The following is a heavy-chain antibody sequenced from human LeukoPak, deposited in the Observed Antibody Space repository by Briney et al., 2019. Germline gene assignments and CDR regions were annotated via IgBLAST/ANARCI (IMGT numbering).Heavy chain of an antibody. Sequence: PGGSLRLSCAASGFTFSSHWMSWVRQAPGKGLEWVANIKQDGSEKYYVDSVKGRFTISRDNAKNSLYLQMNSLRAEDTAVYYCARSRYYYVIWGRGTLVTVSS. CDR3: ARSRYYYVI. V-gene: IGHV3-7*01. D-gene: IGHD3-10*02. J-gene: IGHJ4*02. CDR2: IKQDGSEK. CDR1: GFTFSSHW.